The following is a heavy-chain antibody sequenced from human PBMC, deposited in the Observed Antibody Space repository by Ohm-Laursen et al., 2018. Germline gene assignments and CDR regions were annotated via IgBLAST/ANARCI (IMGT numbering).Heavy chain of an antibody. V-gene: IGHV3-23*01. D-gene: IGHD3-10*01. J-gene: IGHJ5*02. CDR2: ISGSGGST. Sequence: SLRLSCAASGFTFSDYYMSWIRQAPGKGLEWVSSISGSGGSTFYADSVKGRFTISRDNSKNTLYLQMNTLRAEDTAVYYCARAPNFYGSGRSPFDPWGQGTLVTVSS. CDR3: ARAPNFYGSGRSPFDP. CDR1: GFTFSDYY.